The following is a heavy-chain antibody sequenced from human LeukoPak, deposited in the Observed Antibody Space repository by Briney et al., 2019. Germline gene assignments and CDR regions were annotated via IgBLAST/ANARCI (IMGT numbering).Heavy chain of an antibody. CDR2: ISAYNGNT. D-gene: IGHD3-22*01. Sequence: ASVKVSCKASGYTFTSYGISWVRRAPGQGLEWMGWISAYNGNTNYAQKLQGRVTMTTDTSTSTAYMELRSLRSADTAVYYCAREPGHYYDSSGPYNAFDIWGQGTMVTVSS. V-gene: IGHV1-18*01. J-gene: IGHJ3*02. CDR3: AREPGHYYDSSGPYNAFDI. CDR1: GYTFTSYG.